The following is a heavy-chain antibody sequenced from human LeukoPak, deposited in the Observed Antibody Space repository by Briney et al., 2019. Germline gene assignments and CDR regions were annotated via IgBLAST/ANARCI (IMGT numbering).Heavy chain of an antibody. Sequence: ASVKVSFKSSGYTFTSYGISWVRQAPGQGLEGMGWISAYNGNTNYSQKLQGRVTMTTDTSTSTAYMELRSLRSDDTAVYYCARADLVGARFDYWGQGTLVTVSS. D-gene: IGHD1-26*01. CDR3: ARADLVGARFDY. CDR1: GYTFTSYG. J-gene: IGHJ4*02. CDR2: ISAYNGNT. V-gene: IGHV1-18*01.